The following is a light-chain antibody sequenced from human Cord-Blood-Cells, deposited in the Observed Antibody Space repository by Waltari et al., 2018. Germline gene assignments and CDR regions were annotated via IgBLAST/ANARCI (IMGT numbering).Light chain of an antibody. V-gene: IGKV1-39*01. J-gene: IGKJ2*01. CDR1: QSISSY. Sequence: DIQMTQSPSSLSASVGDRVTITCRASQSISSYLNWYQQKPGKAPKLLIYAASSLQSGVPSRFSGSVSGTDFTLTISSLQPEYFATYYCQQSYSTPYTFGQGTKLEIK. CDR3: QQSYSTPYT. CDR2: AAS.